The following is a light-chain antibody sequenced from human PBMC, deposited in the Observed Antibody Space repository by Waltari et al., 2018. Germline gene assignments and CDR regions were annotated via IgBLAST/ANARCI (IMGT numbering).Light chain of an antibody. J-gene: IGKJ3*01. CDR3: QQYNNWPPVFT. CDR1: QSVSRN. Sequence: EIVMTQSPATLSVSPGERATLSCRASQSVSRNLAWYQQKPGQAPRLLIYGASIRATGIPARFSGSGSGTEFTLTISSLQSEDFAVYYCQQYNNWPPVFTFGPGTKVDIK. V-gene: IGKV3D-15*01. CDR2: GAS.